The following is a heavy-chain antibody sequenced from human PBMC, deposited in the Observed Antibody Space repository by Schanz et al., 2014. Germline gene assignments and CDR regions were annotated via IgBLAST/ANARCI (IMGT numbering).Heavy chain of an antibody. D-gene: IGHD2-2*01. CDR1: GFTFSTYA. Sequence: VQLLQSGGALVQPGGSLRLSCSASGFTFSTYAMSWARQTPGKGLEWVSRTSHDGSFTTFADSVKGRFIISRDNSKNTLYLQMNSLSAEDTAVYYCAKVAPAATYLDSWGQGTLVTVSS. V-gene: IGHV3-23*01. J-gene: IGHJ4*02. CDR3: AKVAPAATYLDS. CDR2: TSHDGSFT.